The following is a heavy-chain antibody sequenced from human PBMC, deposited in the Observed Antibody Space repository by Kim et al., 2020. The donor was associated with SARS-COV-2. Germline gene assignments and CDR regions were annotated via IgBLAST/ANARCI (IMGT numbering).Heavy chain of an antibody. CDR1: GGSFSGYY. Sequence: SETLSLTCAVYGGSFSGYYWSWIRQPPGKGLEWIGEINHSGSTNYNPSLKSRVTISVDTSKNQFSLKLSSVTAADTAVYYCAGDRRRTPGRWFGDRIKLDYWCQGTLVTVSS. D-gene: IGHD3-10*01. J-gene: IGHJ4*02. V-gene: IGHV4-34*01. CDR3: AGDRRRTPGRWFGDRIKLDY. CDR2: INHSGST.